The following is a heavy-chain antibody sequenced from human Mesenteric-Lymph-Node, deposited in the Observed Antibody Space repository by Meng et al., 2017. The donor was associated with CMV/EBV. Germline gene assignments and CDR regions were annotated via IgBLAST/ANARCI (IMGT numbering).Heavy chain of an antibody. D-gene: IGHD4-23*01. J-gene: IGHJ4*02. Sequence: QVQLPQLGYGLLKPSEPLSLTCTVYGGSFSGYYWSWIRQPPGKGLEWIGEINHSGSTNYNPSLKSRVTISVDTSKNQFSLKLSSVTAADTAVYYCARHQRWLKSEGGFNYWGQGTLVTVSS. V-gene: IGHV4-34*01. CDR1: GGSFSGYY. CDR3: ARHQRWLKSEGGFNY. CDR2: INHSGST.